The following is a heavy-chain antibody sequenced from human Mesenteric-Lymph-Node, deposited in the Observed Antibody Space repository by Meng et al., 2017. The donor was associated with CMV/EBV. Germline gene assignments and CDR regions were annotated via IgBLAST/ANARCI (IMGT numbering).Heavy chain of an antibody. V-gene: IGHV3-21*01. CDR3: ARDLGSSFGD. CDR2: ISSSSSYI. J-gene: IGHJ4*02. Sequence: GESLKISCAASGPTFGSYGFHWVRQAPGKGLEWVSPISSSSSYIYYPDSVKGRFTISRDNAKNSLYLQMNSLRAEDTAVYYCARDLGSSFGDWGQGTLVTVSS. D-gene: IGHD3-10*01. CDR1: GPTFGSYG.